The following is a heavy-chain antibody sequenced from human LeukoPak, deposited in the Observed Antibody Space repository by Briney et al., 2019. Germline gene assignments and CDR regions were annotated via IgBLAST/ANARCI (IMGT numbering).Heavy chain of an antibody. CDR1: GYTFTSYG. J-gene: IGHJ3*02. CDR2: ISAYNGNT. D-gene: IGHD1-26*01. Sequence: ASVKVSCKASGYTFTSYGISWVRQAPGQGLEWMGWISAYNGNTNYAQKLQGRVTMTTDTSTSTAHMELRSLRSDDTAVYYCASSRDRSYYRAFDIWGQGTMVTVSS. CDR3: ASSRDRSYYRAFDI. V-gene: IGHV1-18*01.